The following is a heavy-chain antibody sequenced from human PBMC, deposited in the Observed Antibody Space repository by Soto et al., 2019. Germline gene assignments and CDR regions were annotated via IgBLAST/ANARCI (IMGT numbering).Heavy chain of an antibody. CDR2: IIPMFDTP. CDR3: AIEDKPHGGVDG. Sequence: QVQLVQSGAEVRKPGSSVKVPCQASGGTFSSYAFTWVRQAPGQGLEWMGRIIPMFDTPSYAQQLQGRLTSTADETTTTGYTELSSLRYEDSAVYHCAIEDKPHGGVDGWGQGPTVAVSS. D-gene: IGHD2-15*01. V-gene: IGHV1-69*18. CDR1: GGTFSSYA. J-gene: IGHJ6*02.